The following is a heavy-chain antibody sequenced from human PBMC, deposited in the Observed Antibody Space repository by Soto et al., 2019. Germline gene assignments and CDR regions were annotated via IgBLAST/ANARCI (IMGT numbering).Heavy chain of an antibody. D-gene: IGHD4-17*01. CDR1: GGSISSDNYY. Sequence: QVQLQESGPGLVKPSQTLSLTCTVSGGSISSDNYYWSWIRQHPGKGLAWIGYIYYSGSTFYNPSLMSRVTISVDTSKNQFSLKLSSVTAADTAIYYCAREVITVTPEITDAFDIWGQGTMVTVSS. CDR3: AREVITVTPEITDAFDI. CDR2: IYYSGST. V-gene: IGHV4-31*03. J-gene: IGHJ3*02.